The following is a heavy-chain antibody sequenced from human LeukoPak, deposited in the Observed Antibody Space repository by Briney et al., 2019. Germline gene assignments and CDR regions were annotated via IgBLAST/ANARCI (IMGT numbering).Heavy chain of an antibody. Sequence: SETLSLTCTVSGGSISSYYCSWIRQPPGKGLEWIGYIYYTGSTNYNPSLKSRVTISVDTSKNQFSLKLSPVTAADTAVYYRARRPRLRKSLDYWGQGTLVTVSS. D-gene: IGHD4-17*01. J-gene: IGHJ4*02. CDR1: GGSISSYY. V-gene: IGHV4-59*12. CDR3: ARRPRLRKSLDY. CDR2: IYYTGST.